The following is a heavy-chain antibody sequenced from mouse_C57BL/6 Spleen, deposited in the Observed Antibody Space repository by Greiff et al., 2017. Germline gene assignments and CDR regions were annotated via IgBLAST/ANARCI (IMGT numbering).Heavy chain of an antibody. CDR3: ARVTTVVGGDYGY. CDR1: GYAFSSSW. Sequence: QVQLQQPGPELVKPGASVKISCKASGYAFSSSWMNWVKQRPGQGLEWIGRIYPGDGGTNYNGKFKGKATLTADKSSSTAYMQLSSLTSEDSAVYFCARVTTVVGGDYGYWGQGTTLTVSS. J-gene: IGHJ2*01. V-gene: IGHV1-82*01. CDR2: IYPGDGGT. D-gene: IGHD1-1*01.